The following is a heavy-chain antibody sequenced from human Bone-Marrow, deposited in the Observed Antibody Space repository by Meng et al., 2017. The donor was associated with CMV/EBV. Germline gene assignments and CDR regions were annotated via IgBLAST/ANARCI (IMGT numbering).Heavy chain of an antibody. D-gene: IGHD3-16*02. Sequence: SETLSLTCTVSGGSISSYYWSWIRQPPGKGLEWIGYIYYSGSTNYNPSLKSRVTISVDTSKNQFSLKLSSVTAADTAVYYCARVNVIGKLPYYYYGMDVWGRGTTVTVS. CDR1: GGSISSYY. CDR3: ARVNVIGKLPYYYYGMDV. J-gene: IGHJ6*02. CDR2: IYYSGST. V-gene: IGHV4-59*01.